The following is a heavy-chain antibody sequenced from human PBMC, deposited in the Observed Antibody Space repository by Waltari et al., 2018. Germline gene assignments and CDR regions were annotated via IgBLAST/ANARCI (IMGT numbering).Heavy chain of an antibody. Sequence: QVQLVQSGSKLKEPGASVRVSCQTSGYTFVTHAMHWLLQGPGQGHQWMGWINTKTGNPTYAQGFTGRFVFSLDTSVGTAYLQINSLKAADTAVYYCAAGLDYLSSYFDPWGQGTLVTVSS. V-gene: IGHV7-4-1*02. CDR1: GYTFVTHA. CDR3: AAGLDYLSSYFDP. D-gene: IGHD4-17*01. J-gene: IGHJ5*02. CDR2: INTKTGNP.